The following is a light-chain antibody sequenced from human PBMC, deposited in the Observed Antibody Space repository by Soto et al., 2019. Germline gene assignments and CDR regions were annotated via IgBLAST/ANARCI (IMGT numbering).Light chain of an antibody. Sequence: QSVLPQPPSVSGSPGQSVTISCTGTSSDVGSYNRVSWYQQPPGTAPKLMIYEVSNRPSGVPDRFSGSKSGNTASLTISGLQAEDEADYYCSSYTSISTVVFGGGTKVTVL. CDR3: SSYTSISTVV. CDR1: SSDVGSYNR. CDR2: EVS. J-gene: IGLJ2*01. V-gene: IGLV2-18*02.